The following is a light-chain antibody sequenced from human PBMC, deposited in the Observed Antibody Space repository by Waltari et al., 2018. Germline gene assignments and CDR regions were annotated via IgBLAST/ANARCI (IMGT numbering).Light chain of an antibody. CDR2: TNR. J-gene: IGLJ2*01. Sequence: QSVLTQPPSASGPPGQRVTISCSGSSSNIGSNYVYWYQQLPGTAPKLLINTNRGRPSGLPYRFSGSNSGPSASLAISGLRSVDECHYFCAAWDDRLTVVVFVGGTKLTVL. CDR1: SSNIGSNY. V-gene: IGLV1-47*01. CDR3: AAWDDRLTVVV.